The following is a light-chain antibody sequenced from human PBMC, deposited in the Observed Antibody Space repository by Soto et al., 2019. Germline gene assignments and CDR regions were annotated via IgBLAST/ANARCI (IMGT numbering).Light chain of an antibody. Sequence: DIQMTQSPSSLSASLGDRVTISCRASQSISTHLNWYQQKPGTAPRLLIYRSSSVKSGVPPRLSGSGSGRDFTLTISSLRPEDIATYFCQQSFSSGPWTFGQGTKVDI. CDR1: QSISTH. J-gene: IGKJ1*01. CDR3: QQSFSSGPWT. CDR2: RSS. V-gene: IGKV1-39*01.